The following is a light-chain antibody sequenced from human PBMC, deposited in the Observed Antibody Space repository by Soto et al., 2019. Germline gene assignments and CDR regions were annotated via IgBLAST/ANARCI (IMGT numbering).Light chain of an antibody. CDR2: GAS. J-gene: IGKJ1*01. V-gene: IGKV1D-12*01. CDR1: QGISTS. CDR3: QQAKTFPWT. Sequence: ASVGDRVAITCRARQGISTSLVWYQHKPGKAPELLIFGASNLQTGVPSRFSGSGSGTDFTLSITSLQPDDSATYYCQQAKTFPWTFGQGTKVEIK.